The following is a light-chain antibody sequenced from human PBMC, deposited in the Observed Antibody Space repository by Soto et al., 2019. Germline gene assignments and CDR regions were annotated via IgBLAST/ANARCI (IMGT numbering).Light chain of an antibody. CDR2: DVS. CDR1: SSDVGGYNF. V-gene: IGLV2-14*01. J-gene: IGLJ2*01. Sequence: QSALTQPASVSGSPGQSITISCTGTSSDVGGYNFVSWYQQHPGTAPKLMIYDVSNRPSGVSNRFSGSKSDNTASLTISGLQPEDEADYYCSSYTSSSTVVFGGGTKLTVL. CDR3: SSYTSSSTVV.